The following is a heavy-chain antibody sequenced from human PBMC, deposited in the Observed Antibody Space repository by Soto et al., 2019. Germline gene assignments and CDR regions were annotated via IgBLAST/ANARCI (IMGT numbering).Heavy chain of an antibody. CDR1: GYSITAGGYY. D-gene: IGHD6-19*01. CDR3: ARMYSSGSGWFHP. V-gene: IGHV4-31*03. J-gene: IGHJ5*02. CDR2: FYSSGSI. Sequence: NPSETLSLTCFVSGYSITAGGYYWSWIRHHPGKGLEWIGSFYSSGSIIYNPSLRSRVSISGDTSSNQFSMSLTSVTAADTARYYCARMYSSGSGWFHPWGQGTQVTVSS.